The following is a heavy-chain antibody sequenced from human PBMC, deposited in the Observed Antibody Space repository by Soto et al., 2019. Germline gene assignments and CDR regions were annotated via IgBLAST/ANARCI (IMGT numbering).Heavy chain of an antibody. CDR3: ARSVGYYYDSSGYSRVGYFDY. CDR2: ISAYNGNT. D-gene: IGHD3-22*01. J-gene: IGHJ4*02. CDR1: GYTFTSYG. V-gene: IGHV1-18*01. Sequence: ASVKVSCKASGYTFTSYGISWVRQAPGQGLVWMGWISAYNGNTNYAQKLQGRVTMTTDTSTSTAYMELRSLRSDDTAVYYCARSVGYYYDSSGYSRVGYFDYWGQGTLVTVSS.